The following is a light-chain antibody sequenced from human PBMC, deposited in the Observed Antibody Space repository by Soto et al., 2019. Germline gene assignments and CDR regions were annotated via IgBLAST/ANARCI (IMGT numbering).Light chain of an antibody. CDR2: DAS. CDR3: QHRSIWPVS. Sequence: EIVLTQSPDTLSLSPGERATLSCRASQSVIGYLAWYQQKPGLPPSLLIYDASNRATGIPARFSGSGSGTDFTLIISSLEPEDFAVYYCQHRSIWPVSFGQGTRLEIK. J-gene: IGKJ5*01. V-gene: IGKV3-11*01. CDR1: QSVIGY.